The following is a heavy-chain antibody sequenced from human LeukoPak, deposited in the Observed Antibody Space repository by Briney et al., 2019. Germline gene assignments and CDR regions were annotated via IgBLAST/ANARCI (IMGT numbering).Heavy chain of an antibody. J-gene: IGHJ5*02. CDR1: GGSFSGYY. D-gene: IGHD3-3*01. Sequence: SETLSLTCAVYGGSFSGYYWSWIRQPPGKGLEWIGEINHSGSTYYNPSLKSRVTISVDTSKNQFSLKLSSVTAADTAVYYCARVLRFLEWLSLPHNWFDPWGQGTLVTVSS. V-gene: IGHV4-34*01. CDR2: INHSGST. CDR3: ARVLRFLEWLSLPHNWFDP.